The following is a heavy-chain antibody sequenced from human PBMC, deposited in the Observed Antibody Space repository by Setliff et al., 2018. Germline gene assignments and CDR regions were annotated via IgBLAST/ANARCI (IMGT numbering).Heavy chain of an antibody. V-gene: IGHV1-2*02. Sequence: GASVKVSCKASGYTFTAYYIHWVRQAPGQGLEWMGWINPNAGNINYIQKFQGRVTMTRDTSISTAYMELRRLKSDDTAVYYCARGTDYHGSGSYWAKDVWGKGTTVTVSS. CDR1: GYTFTAYY. CDR2: INPNAGNI. CDR3: ARGTDYHGSGSYWAKDV. J-gene: IGHJ6*04. D-gene: IGHD3-10*01.